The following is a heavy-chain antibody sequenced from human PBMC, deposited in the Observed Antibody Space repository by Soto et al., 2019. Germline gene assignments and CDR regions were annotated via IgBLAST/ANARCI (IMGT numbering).Heavy chain of an antibody. CDR3: ARSPLRYTLTPYGMDV. D-gene: IGHD2-15*01. V-gene: IGHV4-31*03. CDR2: IYYSGST. J-gene: IGHJ6*02. Sequence: TLSLTCTVSGGSISSGGYYWSWIRQHPGKGLEWIGYIYYSGSTYYNPSLKSRVTISVDTSKNQFSLKLSSVTAADTAVYYCARSPLRYTLTPYGMDVWGQGTTVTVSS. CDR1: GGSISSGGYY.